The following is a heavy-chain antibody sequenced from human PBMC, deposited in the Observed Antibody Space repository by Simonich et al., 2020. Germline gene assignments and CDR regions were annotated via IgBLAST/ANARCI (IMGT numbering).Heavy chain of an antibody. CDR3: ARHLQLGPFDY. J-gene: IGHJ4*02. CDR1: GGSFSGYY. CDR2: INHMESP. Sequence: QVQIQQWGAGLLKPSEKLSLTCAVYGGSFSGYYWSWMRQTPGKGLEWIGEINHMESPNYNPSLKSRVTISVDTSKNQFSLKLSSVTAADTAVYYCARHLQLGPFDYWGQGTLVTVSS. V-gene: IGHV4-34*01. D-gene: IGHD1-1*01.